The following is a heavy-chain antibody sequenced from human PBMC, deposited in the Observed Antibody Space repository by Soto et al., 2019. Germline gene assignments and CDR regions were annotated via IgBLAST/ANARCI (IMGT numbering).Heavy chain of an antibody. J-gene: IGHJ3*02. Sequence: GGSLRLSCAASGFTFSSYWMSWVRQAPGKGLEWVANIKQDGSEKYYVDSVKGRFTISRDNAKNSLYLQMNSLRAEDTAVYYCARDVEVITMGAFDIWGQGTMVTVSS. CDR2: IKQDGSEK. CDR1: GFTFSSYW. D-gene: IGHD3-10*01. V-gene: IGHV3-7*01. CDR3: ARDVEVITMGAFDI.